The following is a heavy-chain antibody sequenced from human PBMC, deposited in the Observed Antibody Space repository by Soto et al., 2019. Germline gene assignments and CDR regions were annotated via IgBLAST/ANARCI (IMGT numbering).Heavy chain of an antibody. CDR1: GFSLSTSGVG. J-gene: IGHJ6*02. Sequence: SVPRLVKPTQPLKLTCTFSGFSLSTSGVGVGWIRHPTGTALEWLALIYWNDDKRYSPSLKSRLTITKDTSKNQVVLTMTNMDPVDTATYYCAHRPGGWGYAYYYYGMDVWGQGTTVTVSS. D-gene: IGHD6-19*01. V-gene: IGHV2-5*01. CDR2: IYWNDDK. CDR3: AHRPGGWGYAYYYYGMDV.